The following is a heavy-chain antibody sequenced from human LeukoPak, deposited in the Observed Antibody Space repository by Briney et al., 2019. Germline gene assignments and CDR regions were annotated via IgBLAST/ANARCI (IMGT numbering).Heavy chain of an antibody. CDR1: GFTFSSYA. Sequence: GGSLRLSCAASGFTFSSYAMSWVRQAPGKGLEWVSAISGSGGSTYYADSVKGRFTISRDNSKNTLYLQMNSLRAEDTAAYYCASLPVVTAIWDAFDIWGQGTMVTVSS. CDR2: ISGSGGST. J-gene: IGHJ3*02. CDR3: ASLPVVTAIWDAFDI. V-gene: IGHV3-23*01. D-gene: IGHD2-21*02.